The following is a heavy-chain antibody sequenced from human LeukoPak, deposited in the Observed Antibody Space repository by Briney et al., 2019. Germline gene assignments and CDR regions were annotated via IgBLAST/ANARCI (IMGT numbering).Heavy chain of an antibody. J-gene: IGHJ4*02. V-gene: IGHV3-23*01. D-gene: IGHD3-22*01. CDR3: AKDARISMIVVVRGARPYYFDY. CDR1: GFTVSRNY. Sequence: GGSLRLSSAVSGFTVSRNYMSWVRQAPGKGLEWVSAISGSGGSTYYADSVKGRFTISRDNSKNTLYLQMNSLRAEDTAVYYCAKDARISMIVVVRGARPYYFDYWGQGTLVTVSS. CDR2: ISGSGGST.